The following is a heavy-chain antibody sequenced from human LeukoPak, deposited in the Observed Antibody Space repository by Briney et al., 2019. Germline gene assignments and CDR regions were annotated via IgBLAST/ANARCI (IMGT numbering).Heavy chain of an antibody. J-gene: IGHJ6*02. CDR1: GGTFSSYA. D-gene: IGHD5-24*01. V-gene: IGHV1-69*13. CDR3: ARVALGRRWLQTSYYYGMDV. Sequence: SVKVSCKASGGTFSSYAISWVRQAPGQGLEWMGGIIPIFGTANHAQKFQGRVTITADESTSTAYMELSSLRSEDTAVFYCARVALGRRWLQTSYYYGMDVWGQGTTVTVSS. CDR2: IIPIFGTA.